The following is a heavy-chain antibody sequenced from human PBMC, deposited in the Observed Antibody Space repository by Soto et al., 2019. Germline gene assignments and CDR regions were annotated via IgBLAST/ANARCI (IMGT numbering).Heavy chain of an antibody. J-gene: IGHJ4*02. Sequence: QVQLVESGGGVVQPGRSLRLSCAASGFTFSSYAMHWVRQAPGKGLEWVAGISYDGSNKYYADSVKGRFTISRDNSKNTLYLQMNSLRAEDTAVYYCARDQWYDYGDYGPRGLAYWGQGTLVTVSS. V-gene: IGHV3-30-3*01. CDR3: ARDQWYDYGDYGPRGLAY. D-gene: IGHD4-17*01. CDR1: GFTFSSYA. CDR2: ISYDGSNK.